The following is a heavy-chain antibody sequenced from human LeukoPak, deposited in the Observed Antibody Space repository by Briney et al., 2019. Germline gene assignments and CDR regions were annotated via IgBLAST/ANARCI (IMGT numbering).Heavy chain of an antibody. CDR2: IYPGDSDT. CDR1: GYSFTSYW. D-gene: IGHD3-10*01. Sequence: GESLKISCKGSGYSFTSYWIGWVRQMPGKGLEWMGIIYPGDSDTRYSPSFQGQVTISADKSISTAYLQWSSLKASDTAMYYCARDNYGSGSYYNFDYWGQGTLVTVSS. J-gene: IGHJ4*02. CDR3: ARDNYGSGSYYNFDY. V-gene: IGHV5-51*01.